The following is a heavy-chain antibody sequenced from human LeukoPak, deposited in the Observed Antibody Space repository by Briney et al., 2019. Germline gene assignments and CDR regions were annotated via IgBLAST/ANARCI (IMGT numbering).Heavy chain of an antibody. CDR2: IYYSGST. J-gene: IGHJ6*02. Sequence: SETLSLTCTVSGGSISSYYWSWIRQPPGKGLEWIGYIYYSGSTNYNPSLKSRVTISADTSKNQFSLKLSSVTAADTAVYYCASTLYGDPSNYYYYGMDVWGQGTTVTVSS. V-gene: IGHV4-59*01. CDR3: ASTLYGDPSNYYYYGMDV. CDR1: GGSISSYY. D-gene: IGHD4-17*01.